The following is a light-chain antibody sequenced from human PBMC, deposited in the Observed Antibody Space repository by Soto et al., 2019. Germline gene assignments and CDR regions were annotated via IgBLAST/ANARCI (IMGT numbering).Light chain of an antibody. V-gene: IGKV1-33*01. J-gene: IGKJ2*01. CDR2: DAS. Sequence: EIQMTQSPSSLSVSVGDRVTITCQASRDIRDFLNWDQQKPGKAPKLLIFDASNLEDGVPPRFSGSGSGTDFTFSISSLQPEDVAKYYCLHYDNLPPYIFGQGTKLDIK. CDR3: LHYDNLPPYI. CDR1: RDIRDF.